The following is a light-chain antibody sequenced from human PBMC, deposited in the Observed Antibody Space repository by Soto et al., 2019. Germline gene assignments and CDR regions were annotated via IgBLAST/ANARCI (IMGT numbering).Light chain of an antibody. V-gene: IGLV6-57*03. CDR2: EDN. CDR3: QSYDSSNHPSYV. J-gene: IGLJ1*01. CDR1: SGSIASNY. Sequence: NFMLTQPHSVSESPGKTVTISCTRSSGSIASNYVQWYQQRPGSAPTTVIYEDNQRPSGVPDRFSGSIDSSSNSASLTISGLKTEYEADYYCQSYDSSNHPSYVVGTGTKLTVL.